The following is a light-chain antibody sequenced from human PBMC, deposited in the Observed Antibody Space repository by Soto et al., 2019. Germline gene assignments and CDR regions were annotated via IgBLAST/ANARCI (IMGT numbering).Light chain of an antibody. CDR2: VAS. J-gene: IGKJ1*01. CDR1: QSVSNY. CDR3: LQRSNWPRT. Sequence: EIVLTQSPGTLSLSPWERATLSCRASQSVSNYLAWYHHKPGQAPRLLIYVASRRATGIPARFSGSGSGTDFTLTISSLDPEDFAVYYCLQRSNWPRTFGQGTKVDNK. V-gene: IGKV3-11*01.